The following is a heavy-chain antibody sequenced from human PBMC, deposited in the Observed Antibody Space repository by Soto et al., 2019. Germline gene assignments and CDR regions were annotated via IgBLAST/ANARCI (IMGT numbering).Heavy chain of an antibody. CDR3: ARGADIVLMLRQPDPGMDV. CDR2: IIPIFGTA. D-gene: IGHD2-8*01. J-gene: IGHJ6*02. V-gene: IGHV1-69*13. Sequence: GASVKVSCKASGGTFSSYAISWVRQAPGQGLEWMGGIIPIFGTANYAQKFQGRVTITADESTSTAYMELSSLRSEDTAVYYCARGADIVLMLRQPDPGMDVWGQGTTVTVS. CDR1: GGTFSSYA.